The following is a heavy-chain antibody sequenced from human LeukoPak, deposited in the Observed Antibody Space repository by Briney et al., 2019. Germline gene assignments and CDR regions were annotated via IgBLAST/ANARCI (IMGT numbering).Heavy chain of an antibody. Sequence: ASVKVSCKASGYTFTGYYMHWVRQAPGQGLEWMGWINPNTGGTNYSQKFQGGVTMTRDTSISTAYMELTRLTPDDTAVYYCARGERYDSSGYPDSWGQGTLVTVSS. CDR2: INPNTGGT. J-gene: IGHJ4*02. CDR3: ARGERYDSSGYPDS. V-gene: IGHV1-2*02. D-gene: IGHD3-22*01. CDR1: GYTFTGYY.